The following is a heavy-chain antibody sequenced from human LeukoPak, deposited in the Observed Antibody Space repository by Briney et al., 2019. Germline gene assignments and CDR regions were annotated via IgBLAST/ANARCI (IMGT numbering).Heavy chain of an antibody. CDR1: GGSISSHY. CDR3: ARSRSYSGSYSS. Sequence: SETLSLTCTVSGGSISSHYWSWIRQPPGKGLEWIGYIYYSGSTNYNPSLKSRVTISVDTSKNQFSLKLSSVTAADTAVYYCARSRSYSGSYSSWGQGTLVTVSS. V-gene: IGHV4-59*11. J-gene: IGHJ5*02. D-gene: IGHD1-26*01. CDR2: IYYSGST.